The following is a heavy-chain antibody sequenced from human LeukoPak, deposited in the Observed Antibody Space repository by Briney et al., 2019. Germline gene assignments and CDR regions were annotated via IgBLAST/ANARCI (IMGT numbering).Heavy chain of an antibody. V-gene: IGHV3-23*01. CDR3: AKEIFSGLLYIDY. J-gene: IGHJ4*02. CDR2: ISADAVDT. CDR1: GFTFSNHA. D-gene: IGHD5-12*01. Sequence: GGSQRLSCVASGFTFSNHAMTWVRQAPGKGLEWVSAISADAVDTFYAPSVKGRFTISRDNSKNTLYLQINSLRAEDTAIYYCAKEIFSGLLYIDYWGQGTLVTVSS.